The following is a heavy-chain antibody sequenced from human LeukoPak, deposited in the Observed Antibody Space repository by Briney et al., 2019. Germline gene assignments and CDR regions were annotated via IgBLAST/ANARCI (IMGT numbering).Heavy chain of an antibody. Sequence: GGSLRLSCVGSGFTLSSSWLNWFRQAPGKGLEWVANIKPDGSGYYYVDSVKGRFTISRDNAQNSLYLQMNSLRADDTAVYYCARDVSRSFDYWGQGTLVTVSS. J-gene: IGHJ4*02. CDR3: ARDVSRSFDY. V-gene: IGHV3-7*01. CDR1: GFTLSSSW. CDR2: IKPDGSGY.